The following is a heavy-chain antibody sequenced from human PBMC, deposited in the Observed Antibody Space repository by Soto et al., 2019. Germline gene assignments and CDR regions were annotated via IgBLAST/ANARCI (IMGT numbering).Heavy chain of an antibody. Sequence: PGGSLRLSCAASGFTFSSYAMHWVRQAPGKGLEWVAVISYDGSNKYYADSVKGRFTISRDNSKNTLYLQMNSLRAEDTAVYYCAKDDGYCSGGGCYSLNCDYWGQGTLVTVSS. CDR2: ISYDGSNK. D-gene: IGHD2-15*01. CDR3: AKDDGYCSGGGCYSLNCDY. CDR1: GFTFSSYA. V-gene: IGHV3-30-3*01. J-gene: IGHJ4*02.